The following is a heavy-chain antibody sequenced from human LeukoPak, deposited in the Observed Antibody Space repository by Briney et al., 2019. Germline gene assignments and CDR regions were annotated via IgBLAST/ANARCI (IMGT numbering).Heavy chain of an antibody. J-gene: IGHJ4*02. D-gene: IGHD7-27*01. CDR2: IYYTGNT. CDR3: ASRKLGNDY. CDR1: GVSISSSYSY. Sequence: SETLSLTCTVSGVSISSSYSYWGWIRQPPGMGLEWIGSIYYTGNTYYNASLKSQVSISIDTSKNQFSLRLTSVTAADTAVYYCASRKLGNDYWGQGTLVTVSS. V-gene: IGHV4-39*07.